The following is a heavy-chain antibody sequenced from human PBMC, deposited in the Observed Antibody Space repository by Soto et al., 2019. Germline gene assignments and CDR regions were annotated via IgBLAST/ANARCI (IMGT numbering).Heavy chain of an antibody. V-gene: IGHV1-2*02. D-gene: IGHD5-12*01. J-gene: IGHJ6*02. CDR2: INPNSGGT. CDR1: GYTFTGYY. CDR3: AKDVDIVATIPYYGMDV. Sequence: ASVKVSCKASGYTFTGYYMHWVRQAPGQGLEWMGWINPNSGGTNYAQKFQGRVTMTRDTSISTAYMELSRLRSDDTAVYYCAKDVDIVATIPYYGMDVWGQGTTVTVSS.